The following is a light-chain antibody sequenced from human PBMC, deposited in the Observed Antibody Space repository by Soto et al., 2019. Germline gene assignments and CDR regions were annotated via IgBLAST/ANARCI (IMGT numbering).Light chain of an antibody. CDR3: SSYTVSTTLVL. CDR1: SSDVGGYNF. CDR2: AVN. V-gene: IGLV2-14*01. J-gene: IGLJ3*02. Sequence: QSALTQPASVSGSPGQSITISCTGTSSDVGGYNFVSWYQQHPGKPPKLIIYAVNNRLSGVSDRFSASKSGNTASLTISGLQAEDEADYYCSSYTVSTTLVLFGGGTKLTVL.